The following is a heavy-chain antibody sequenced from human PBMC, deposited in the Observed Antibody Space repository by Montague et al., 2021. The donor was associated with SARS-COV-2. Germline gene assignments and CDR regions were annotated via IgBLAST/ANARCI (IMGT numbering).Heavy chain of an antibody. Sequence: SLRLSCAASGFLFSSYEMNWVRQAPAKGLEWVSYISNSGDTKYYPDPVNGRFTISRDNAKNSLYLQMSSLRAEDTAVYYCARAGEDYYYDSSGFLYWGQGILVTVSS. CDR1: GFLFSSYE. J-gene: IGHJ4*02. D-gene: IGHD3-22*01. CDR3: ARAGEDYYYDSSGFLY. CDR2: ISNSGDTK. V-gene: IGHV3-48*03.